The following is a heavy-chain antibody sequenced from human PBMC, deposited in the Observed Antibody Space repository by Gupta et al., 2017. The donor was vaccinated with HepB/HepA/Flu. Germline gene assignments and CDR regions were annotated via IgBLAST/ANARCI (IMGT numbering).Heavy chain of an antibody. J-gene: IGHJ6*02. CDR2: IIPILGIA. V-gene: IGHV1-69*04. D-gene: IGHD2-8*01. CDR1: GGTFSSYA. CDR3: ARDKYCTNGVCYNYYYGMDV. Sequence: QVQLVQSGAEVKKPGSSVKVSCKASGGTFSSYAISWVRQAPGQGLEWMGRIIPILGIANYAQKFQGRVTITADKSTSTAYMELSSLRSEDTAVYYCARDKYCTNGVCYNYYYGMDVWGQGTTVTVSS.